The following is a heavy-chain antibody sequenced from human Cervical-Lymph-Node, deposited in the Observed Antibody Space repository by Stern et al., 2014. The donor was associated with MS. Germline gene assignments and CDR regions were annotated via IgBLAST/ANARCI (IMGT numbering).Heavy chain of an antibody. CDR2: LSPPHSTS. CDR3: ARSALTSLDY. Sequence: VQLVESWGGLVQPGESLRLSCAASGFTFSSYPMTWVRQAPGKGLAWGLYLSPPHSTSYYAASVKGRFTISRHSTNNSLYLQMDRLRVEDTAVDFCARSALTSLDYWGQGTLVTVSS. D-gene: IGHD1-14*01. V-gene: IGHV3-48*04. CDR1: GFTFSSYP. J-gene: IGHJ4*02.